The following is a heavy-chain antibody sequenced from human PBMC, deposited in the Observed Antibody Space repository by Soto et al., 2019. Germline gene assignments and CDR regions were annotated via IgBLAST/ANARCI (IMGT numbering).Heavy chain of an antibody. CDR3: ARSEATSFDY. CDR1: GFTFSSYS. D-gene: IGHD5-12*01. Sequence: EVQLVESGGGLVKSGGSLRLSCAASGFTFSSYSMNWVRQAPGKGLEWVSSISSSSSYIYYADSVKGRFTISRDNAKNSLYLQMNSLRAEDTAVYYCARSEATSFDYWGQGTLVTVSS. CDR2: ISSSSSYI. V-gene: IGHV3-21*01. J-gene: IGHJ4*02.